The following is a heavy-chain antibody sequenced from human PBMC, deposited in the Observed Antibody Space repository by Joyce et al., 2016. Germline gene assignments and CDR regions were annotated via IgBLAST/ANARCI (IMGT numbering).Heavy chain of an antibody. CDR2: ISYDGSNK. J-gene: IGHJ4*02. D-gene: IGHD6-13*01. Sequence: QVQLVESGGGVVQPGRSLRLSCAASGFTFSNYGMHWVRQAPGKGLEWVAVISYDGSNKYYVDSVKGRFTISRDNYKNTLYLQMNSLRPEDTAVYYCARALGWDSNSCHDYWGQGTLVTVSS. V-gene: IGHV3-30*03. CDR3: ARALGWDSNSCHDY. CDR1: GFTFSNYG.